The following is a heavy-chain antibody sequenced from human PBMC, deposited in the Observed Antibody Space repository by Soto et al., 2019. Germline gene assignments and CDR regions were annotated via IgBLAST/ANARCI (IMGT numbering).Heavy chain of an antibody. CDR3: AAHGETGYFDY. D-gene: IGHD4-17*01. V-gene: IGHV1-3*01. CDR1: GYTFTSYA. Sequence: ASVKVSCKASGYTFTSYAMHWVRQAPGQRLEWMGWINAGNGNTKYSQKFQGRVTVTRDTSASTAYMELSSLRSEDTAVYYCAAHGETGYFDYWGQGTLVTVSS. CDR2: INAGNGNT. J-gene: IGHJ4*02.